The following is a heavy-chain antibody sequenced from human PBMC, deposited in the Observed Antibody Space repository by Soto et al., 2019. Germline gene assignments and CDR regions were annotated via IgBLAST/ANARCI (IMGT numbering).Heavy chain of an antibody. D-gene: IGHD1-26*01. CDR2: IYSSGSA. CDR3: ATIVGANDY. V-gene: IGHV4-4*07. CDR1: GGSIYTYS. Sequence: SETLSLTCTVSGGSIYTYSWTWIRQPAGKGLEWIGHIYSSGSANYNPSLKSRVSMSVDTSRNQFSLKLNSVTAADTAVYYCATIVGANDYWGQGTLVTVSS. J-gene: IGHJ4*02.